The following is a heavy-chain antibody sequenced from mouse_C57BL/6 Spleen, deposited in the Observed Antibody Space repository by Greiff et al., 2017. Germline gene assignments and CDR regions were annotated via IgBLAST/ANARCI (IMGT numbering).Heavy chain of an antibody. V-gene: IGHV1-22*01. CDR2: INPNNGGT. Sequence: VQLQQSGPELVKPGASVKMSCKASGYTFTDYNMHWVKQSHGKSLEWIGYINPNNGGTSYNQKFKGKATLTVNKSSSTAYMELRSLTSEDSAVYYCARTGGYDKAWFAYWGQGTLVTVSA. D-gene: IGHD2-2*01. CDR1: GYTFTDYN. J-gene: IGHJ3*01. CDR3: ARTGGYDKAWFAY.